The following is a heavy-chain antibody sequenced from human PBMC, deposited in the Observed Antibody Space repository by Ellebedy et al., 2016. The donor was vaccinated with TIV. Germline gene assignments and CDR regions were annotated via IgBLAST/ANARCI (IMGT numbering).Heavy chain of an antibody. V-gene: IGHV3-23*01. Sequence: GGSLRLXCAASGFTFSSYAMSWVRQAPGKGLEWVSAISGSGGSTYYADSVKGRFTISRDNSKNTLYLQMNSLRAEDTAVYYCARVPPGTYYYYYMDVWGKGTTVTVSS. CDR3: ARVPPGTYYYYYMDV. CDR2: ISGSGGST. CDR1: GFTFSSYA. D-gene: IGHD6-13*01. J-gene: IGHJ6*03.